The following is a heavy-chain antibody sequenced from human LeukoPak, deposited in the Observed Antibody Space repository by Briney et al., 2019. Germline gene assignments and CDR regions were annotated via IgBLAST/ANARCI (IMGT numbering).Heavy chain of an antibody. J-gene: IGHJ4*02. CDR1: GVAFDVYA. V-gene: IGHV3-43*02. Sequence: GGTLRLSCALSGVAFDVYAMRSGRPSPGEGLWWVFAICGDGGSTYPADSVRGRYTISRDNSKNSLYLRMNSLRTEDTAMYYCAKGSSWFDYWGQGTLVTVSS. CDR2: ICGDGGST. D-gene: IGHD6-13*01. CDR3: AKGSSWFDY.